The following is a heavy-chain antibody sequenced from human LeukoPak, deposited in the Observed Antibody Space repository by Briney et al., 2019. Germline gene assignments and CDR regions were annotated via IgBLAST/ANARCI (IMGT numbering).Heavy chain of an antibody. CDR2: TYYSGST. J-gene: IGHJ4*02. CDR3: ARAGGFFSPFGY. CDR1: GGSISSGGYY. D-gene: IGHD3-3*01. Sequence: SETLSLTCTVSGGSISSGGYYWSWIRQHPGKGLEWIGYTYYSGSTYYNPPLKSRVTISVDTSKNQFSLKLSSVTAADTAVYYCARAGGFFSPFGYWGQGTLVTVSS. V-gene: IGHV4-31*03.